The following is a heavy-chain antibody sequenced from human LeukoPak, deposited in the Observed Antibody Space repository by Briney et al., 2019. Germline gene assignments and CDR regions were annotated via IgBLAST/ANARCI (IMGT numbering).Heavy chain of an antibody. V-gene: IGHV4-30-4*01. D-gene: IGHD3-9*01. J-gene: IGHJ6*04. CDR1: GGSISSGDYY. CDR3: ARGVGLRYFDWHGYYGMDV. CDR2: IYYSGST. Sequence: SETLSLTCTVSGGSISSGDYYWSWIRQPPGKGLEWIGYIYYSGSTYYNPSLKSRVTISVDTSKNQFSLKLSSVTAADTAVYYCARGVGLRYFDWHGYYGMDVWGKGTTVTVSS.